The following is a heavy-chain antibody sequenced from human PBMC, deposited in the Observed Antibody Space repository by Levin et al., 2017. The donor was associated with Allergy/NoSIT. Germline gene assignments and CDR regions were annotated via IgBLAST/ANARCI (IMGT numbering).Heavy chain of an antibody. J-gene: IGHJ6*02. CDR3: ARSDCSGGSCYSIRLYYYYGMDV. Sequence: LETLSLTCTVSGGSISSSTYYWGWIRQPPGKGLEWIGSIYYSGSTYYNPSLKSRVTISVDTFKNQFSLNLSSVTAADTAVYYCARSDCSGGSCYSIRLYYYYGMDVWGQGTTVTVSS. V-gene: IGHV4-39*07. D-gene: IGHD2-15*01. CDR2: IYYSGST. CDR1: GGSISSSTYY.